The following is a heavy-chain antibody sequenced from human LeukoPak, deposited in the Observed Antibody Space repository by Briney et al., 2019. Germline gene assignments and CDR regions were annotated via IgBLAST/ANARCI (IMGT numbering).Heavy chain of an antibody. CDR2: ISSSSSYI. J-gene: IGHJ4*02. Sequence: GGSLRLSCAASGFTFSSYAMSWVRQAPGKGLEWVSSISSSSSYIYYADSVKGRFTISRDNAKNSLYLQMNSLRAEDTAVYYCAREVDHGLRFLEWSKAFDYWGQGTLVTVSS. CDR3: AREVDHGLRFLEWSKAFDY. V-gene: IGHV3-21*04. D-gene: IGHD3-3*01. CDR1: GFTFSSYA.